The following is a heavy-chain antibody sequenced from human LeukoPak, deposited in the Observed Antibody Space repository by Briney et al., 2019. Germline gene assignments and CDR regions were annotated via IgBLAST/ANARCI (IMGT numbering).Heavy chain of an antibody. CDR1: GGSISSGSYY. J-gene: IGHJ2*01. V-gene: IGHV4-61*02. CDR2: IYTSGNP. CDR3: AGSYGAANWYFHL. D-gene: IGHD4/OR15-4a*01. Sequence: SETLSLTCTVSGGSISSGSYYWSWIRQPAGKGLEWIGRIYTSGNPNYNPSLKSRATLSVDTSKNHFSLRLTSLTAADTAVYYCAGSYGAANWYFHLWGRGTLVTVSS.